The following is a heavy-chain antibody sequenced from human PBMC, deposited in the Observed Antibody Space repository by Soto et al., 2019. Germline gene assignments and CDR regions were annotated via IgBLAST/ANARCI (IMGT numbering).Heavy chain of an antibody. CDR1: GFTFSSFA. V-gene: IGHV3-23*01. J-gene: IGHJ4*02. CDR3: ARSGSYSWLPY. CDR2: ISPNVGST. Sequence: GGSLRLSCAASGFTFSSFAVSWVRQAPGKGLEWVSSISPNVGSTYYADSVKGRFTISRDNSKNTLYLQMNSLRAEDTAIYYCARSGSYSWLPYWGQGTPVTVSS. D-gene: IGHD1-26*01.